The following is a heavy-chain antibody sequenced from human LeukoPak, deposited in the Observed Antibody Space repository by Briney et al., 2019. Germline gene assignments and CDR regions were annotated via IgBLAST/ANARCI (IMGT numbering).Heavy chain of an antibody. Sequence: GGSLRLSCAASGFTFDDYGMSWVRQAPGKGLEWVSGINWNGGSTGYADSAKGRFTISRDNAKNSLYLQMNSLRAEDTALYYCARVEYYDFWSGIDYWRQGTLVTVSS. CDR3: ARVEYYDFWSGIDY. V-gene: IGHV3-20*04. CDR2: INWNGGST. CDR1: GFTFDDYG. D-gene: IGHD3-3*01. J-gene: IGHJ4*02.